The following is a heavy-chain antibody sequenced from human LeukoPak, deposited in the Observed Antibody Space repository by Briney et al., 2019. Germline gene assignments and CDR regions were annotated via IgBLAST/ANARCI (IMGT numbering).Heavy chain of an antibody. D-gene: IGHD4-17*01. CDR2: FYTSGST. CDR1: GCSIRSYY. J-gene: IGHJ3*02. Sequence: SETLSLTCTFSGCSIRSYYWSWIRQPAGKGLEWIGRFYTSGSTKYNPSLKSRVTMSADTSKNQFSLGLSSVTAADTAVYFCARGGYGDYGDAFDIWGQGTMVTVSS. CDR3: ARGGYGDYGDAFDI. V-gene: IGHV4-4*07.